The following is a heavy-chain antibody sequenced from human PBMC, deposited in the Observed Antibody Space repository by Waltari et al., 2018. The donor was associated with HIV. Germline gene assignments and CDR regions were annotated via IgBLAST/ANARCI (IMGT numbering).Heavy chain of an antibody. CDR1: GFTFSSYW. D-gene: IGHD3-10*01. V-gene: IGHV3-7*04. J-gene: IGHJ4*02. CDR3: ARGGFYGSGSKVN. Sequence: EVQLVESGGGLVQPGGSLRLSCAASGFTFSSYWMSWVRTAPGKGLEWLANIKQDGSEKYYVDSVNGRFTISRDNAENSLYLQMNSLRAEDTAVYYCARGGFYGSGSKVNWGQGTLVTVSS. CDR2: IKQDGSEK.